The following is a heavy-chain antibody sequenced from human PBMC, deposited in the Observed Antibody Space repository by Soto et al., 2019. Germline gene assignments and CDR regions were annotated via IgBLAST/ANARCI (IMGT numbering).Heavy chain of an antibody. J-gene: IGHJ5*02. CDR3: ARGDFDRSGNYNAGWFAP. V-gene: IGHV1-2*02. CDR2: INPNSGGT. Sequence: QVQLVQSGAELKKPGASVKVSCTASGYTFTAYYMHWLRQAPGQGLEWMGWINPNSGGTNYAQRFQGRVTVTNDTSISTTYMELSSLGSDDTAVYYCARGDFDRSGNYNAGWFAPWGQGTLVTVSS. D-gene: IGHD3-22*01. CDR1: GYTFTAYY.